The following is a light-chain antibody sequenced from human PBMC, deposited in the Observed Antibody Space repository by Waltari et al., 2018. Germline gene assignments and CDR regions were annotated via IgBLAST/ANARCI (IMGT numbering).Light chain of an antibody. Sequence: QSALTQPASVSGSPGQSITISCTGSNSDVGHYNLVSWYQQHPGKAPKLLLYEVNQRPSGVSSLFSGSKSGITASLTISGLQAEDEADFYCCSYAGSTTWLFGGGTRLTVL. CDR2: EVN. V-gene: IGLV2-23*02. CDR3: CSYAGSTTWL. J-gene: IGLJ2*01. CDR1: NSDVGHYNL.